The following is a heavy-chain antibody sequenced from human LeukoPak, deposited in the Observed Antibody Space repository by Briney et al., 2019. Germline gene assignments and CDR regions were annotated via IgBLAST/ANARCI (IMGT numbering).Heavy chain of an antibody. CDR2: ISAYNGNT. J-gene: IGHJ4*02. V-gene: IGHV1-18*01. CDR1: GYTFTSYG. Sequence: ASVKVSCKASGYTFTSYGISWVRQAPGQGLEWMGWISAYNGNTNYAQKLQGRVTMTTDTSTSTAYMVLRSLRSDDTAVYCCARDSAEWELRFGYFDYWGQGTLVTVSS. D-gene: IGHD1-26*01. CDR3: ARDSAEWELRFGYFDY.